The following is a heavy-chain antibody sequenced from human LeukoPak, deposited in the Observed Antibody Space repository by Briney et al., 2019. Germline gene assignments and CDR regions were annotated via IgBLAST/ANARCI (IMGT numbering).Heavy chain of an antibody. CDR2: IRSSGSII. Sequence: GGSLRLSCAASGFTYSSYEMNWVRQAPGKGLEWVSYIRSSGSIIGYADSVKGRFTISRDNAKNSVYLQMNSLGAEDTAVYYCARGLLLEWGQGTLVTVSS. CDR1: GFTYSSYE. CDR3: ARGLLLE. V-gene: IGHV3-48*03. D-gene: IGHD3-9*01. J-gene: IGHJ4*02.